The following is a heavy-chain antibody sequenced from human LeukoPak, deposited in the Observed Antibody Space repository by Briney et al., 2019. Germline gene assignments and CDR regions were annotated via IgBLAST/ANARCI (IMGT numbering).Heavy chain of an antibody. CDR2: IKQDGSEK. J-gene: IGHJ4*02. CDR1: GFTSSNYW. D-gene: IGHD2-2*01. Sequence: PGGSLRLSCAASGFTSSNYWMSWVRQAPGKGLEWVGNIKQDGSEKYYVDSVKGRFTISRDNAENSLYLQMNSLRAEDTAVYYCARDPTEVVPAADDYWGQGTLVTVSS. V-gene: IGHV3-7*01. CDR3: ARDPTEVVPAADDY.